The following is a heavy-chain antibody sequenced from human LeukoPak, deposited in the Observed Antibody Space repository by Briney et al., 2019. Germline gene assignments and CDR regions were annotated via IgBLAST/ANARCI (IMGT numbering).Heavy chain of an antibody. J-gene: IGHJ1*01. CDR1: GFTFSTYN. D-gene: IGHD6-13*01. CDR3: AKDGTSSWQDKYFQH. Sequence: GGSLRLSCAASGFTFSTYNMNWVRQAPGKGLEWISFIKSSGTITYYTDSVKGRFTISRDNAKNSLYLQMNSLRAEDTAVYYCAKDGTSSWQDKYFQHWGQGTLVTVSS. V-gene: IGHV3-48*04. CDR2: IKSSGTIT.